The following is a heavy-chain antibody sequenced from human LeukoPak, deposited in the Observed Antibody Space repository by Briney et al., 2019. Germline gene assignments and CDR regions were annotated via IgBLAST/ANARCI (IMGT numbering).Heavy chain of an antibody. J-gene: IGHJ6*03. CDR3: ARDRPRRQWLVLRRDYYYMDV. Sequence: ASVKVSCKASGGTFSRYTISWVRQAPGQGLEWMGGIIPMFDIPKYAQKFKGRVTITADESSSTAYMELSSLRSEDTAVYYCARDRPRRQWLVLRRDYYYMDVWGKGTTVTVSS. V-gene: IGHV1-69*13. D-gene: IGHD6-19*01. CDR1: GGTFSRYT. CDR2: IIPMFDIP.